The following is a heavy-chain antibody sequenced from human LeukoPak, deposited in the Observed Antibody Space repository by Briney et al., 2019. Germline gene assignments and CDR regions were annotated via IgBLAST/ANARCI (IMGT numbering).Heavy chain of an antibody. Sequence: PSETLSLTCTVSGGSISSTNYYWGWIRQPPGKGLEWIASIYYRGSTYYNPSLKSRVTISVDTSKNQFSLKLSSVTAADTAVYYCARGGLENSLYYYYYYYMDVWGKGTTVTVSS. CDR1: GGSISSTNYY. CDR3: ARGGLENSLYYYYYYYMDV. D-gene: IGHD4-23*01. J-gene: IGHJ6*03. CDR2: IYYRGST. V-gene: IGHV4-39*07.